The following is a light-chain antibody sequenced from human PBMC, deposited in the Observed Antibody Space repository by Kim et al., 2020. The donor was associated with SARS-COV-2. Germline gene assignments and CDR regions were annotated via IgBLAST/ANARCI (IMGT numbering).Light chain of an antibody. CDR2: DND. CDR3: GTWDSSLSAGV. J-gene: IGLJ2*01. V-gene: IGLV1-51*01. Sequence: GQKVTISCYGSSANIGNNYVSWYQQLPGTAPKLLIHDNDRRPSGIPDRFSGSKSGTSATLGIAGLQTGDEADYYCGTWDSSLSAGVFGGGTQLTVL. CDR1: SANIGNNY.